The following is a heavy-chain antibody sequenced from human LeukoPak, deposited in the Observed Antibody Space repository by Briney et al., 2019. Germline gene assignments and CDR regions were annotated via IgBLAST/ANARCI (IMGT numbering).Heavy chain of an antibody. CDR2: ISDSGST. V-gene: IGHV4-59*01. CDR3: ARVFRGAVTSNCFDP. J-gene: IGHJ5*02. CDR1: GDSISGYY. D-gene: IGHD4-17*01. Sequence: SETLSLTCTVSGDSISGYYWTWLRQPPGKGLEWVGYISDSGSTNYNPSLKSRVTISEDASNTAFPLRLNSVTAAATALYYCARVFRGAVTSNCFDPWGQGTLVTVSS.